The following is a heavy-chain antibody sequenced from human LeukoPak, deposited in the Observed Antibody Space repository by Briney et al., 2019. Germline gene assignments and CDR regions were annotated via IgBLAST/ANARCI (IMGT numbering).Heavy chain of an antibody. Sequence: GASLKISCKGSGYSFTSYWIGWVRQMPGKGLECMGIIYPDDSDTRYSPSFEGQVIISVDKSISTAYLQWSSLKASDTATYYCARHGHCTNGVCYSNYYYYMDVWGKGTTVSVSS. J-gene: IGHJ6*03. V-gene: IGHV5-51*01. D-gene: IGHD2-8*01. CDR2: IYPDDSDT. CDR3: ARHGHCTNGVCYSNYYYYMDV. CDR1: GYSFTSYW.